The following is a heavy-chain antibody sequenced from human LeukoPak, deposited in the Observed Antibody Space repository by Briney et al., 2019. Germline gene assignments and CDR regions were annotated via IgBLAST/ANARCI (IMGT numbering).Heavy chain of an antibody. Sequence: SETLSLTCAVYGGSFSGYYWSWIRQPPGKGLEWIGEINHSGSTNYNPSLKSRFTISVDTSKNQCSRKLSSVTAAETAVYYCARGTTGDVWGKGNTVTVSS. D-gene: IGHD4-11*01. CDR2: INHSGST. J-gene: IGHJ6*01. CDR3: ARGTTGDV. V-gene: IGHV4-34*01. CDR1: GGSFSGYY.